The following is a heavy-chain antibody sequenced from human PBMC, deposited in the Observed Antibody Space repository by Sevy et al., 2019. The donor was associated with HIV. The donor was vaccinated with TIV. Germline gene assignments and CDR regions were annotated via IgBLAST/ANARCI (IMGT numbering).Heavy chain of an antibody. D-gene: IGHD3-22*01. Sequence: GGSLRLSCAASGFTFSSYAMSWVRQAPGKGLEWVSAISGSGGSTYYADSVKGRFTISRDNSKNTRYLQMNSLRAEDTAVYYCAKYYYDSSGYYYPAEYFQHWGQGTLVTVSS. CDR2: ISGSGGST. CDR1: GFTFSSYA. CDR3: AKYYYDSSGYYYPAEYFQH. V-gene: IGHV3-23*01. J-gene: IGHJ1*01.